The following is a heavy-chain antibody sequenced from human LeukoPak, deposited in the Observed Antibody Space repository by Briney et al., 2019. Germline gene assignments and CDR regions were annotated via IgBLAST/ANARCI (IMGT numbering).Heavy chain of an antibody. V-gene: IGHV3-21*01. D-gene: IGHD1-26*01. J-gene: IGHJ6*03. Sequence: GGSLRLSCAASGFTLSSYSMNWVRQAPGKGLEWVSSISSSSIYIYYADSVKGRFTISRDNAKNSLYLQINSLRAEDTAVYYCARDPYSGSYVDYYYYYYMDVWGKGTTVTISS. CDR1: GFTLSSYS. CDR2: ISSSSIYI. CDR3: ARDPYSGSYVDYYYYYYMDV.